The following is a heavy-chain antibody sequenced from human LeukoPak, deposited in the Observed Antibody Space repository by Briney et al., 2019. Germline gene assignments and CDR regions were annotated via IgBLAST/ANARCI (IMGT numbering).Heavy chain of an antibody. CDR2: INNDGTAT. V-gene: IGHV3-74*01. D-gene: IGHD1-1*01. CDR1: GFTFSAYW. CDR3: AREILEPGKTHEY. Sequence: GGSLRLSCAASGFTFSAYWMHWVRQVPGKGLVRVSRINNDGTATFFADSVKGRFTISRDNAKNTLYLQMDSLRAEDTAMYYCAREILEPGKTHEYWGQGTLVTVSS. J-gene: IGHJ4*02.